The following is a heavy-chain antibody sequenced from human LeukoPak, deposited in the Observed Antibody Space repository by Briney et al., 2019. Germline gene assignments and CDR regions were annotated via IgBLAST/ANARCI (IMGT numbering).Heavy chain of an antibody. CDR1: GFTFSSYA. J-gene: IGHJ4*02. CDR2: ISGSGGST. Sequence: GGSLRLSCAASGFTFSSYAMSWVRQAPGKGLEWVSAISGSGGSTYYADSVKGRFTISRDNSKNTLYLQMNSLRAEDTAVYCCAKGAQRNYYDSSGSPFDYWGQGTLVTVSS. V-gene: IGHV3-23*01. D-gene: IGHD3-22*01. CDR3: AKGAQRNYYDSSGSPFDY.